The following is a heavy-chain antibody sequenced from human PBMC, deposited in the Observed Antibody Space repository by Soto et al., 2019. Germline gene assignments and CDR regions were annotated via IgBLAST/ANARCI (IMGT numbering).Heavy chain of an antibody. Sequence: SVEVCCTASGVTFNRCAVQWVRHEKGQRLEWIGWIVVGSGNTNYAQKFQERVTITRDMSTSTAYMELSSLRSEDTAVYYCAADPIPYSGSYYDYWGQGTLVTVLL. CDR1: GVTFNRCA. CDR3: AADPIPYSGSYYDY. D-gene: IGHD1-26*01. CDR2: IVVGSGNT. J-gene: IGHJ4*02. V-gene: IGHV1-58*01.